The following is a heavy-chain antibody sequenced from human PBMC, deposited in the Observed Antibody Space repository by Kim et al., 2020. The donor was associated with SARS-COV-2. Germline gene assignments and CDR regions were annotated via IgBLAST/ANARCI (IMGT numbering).Heavy chain of an antibody. D-gene: IGHD3-22*01. V-gene: IGHV1-3*01. Sequence: ASVKVSYKASGYTFTNYAIHWVRQAPGQRFEWMGWINAGNGNTRYSQKLQGRVTITRDTSASAAYMELSSLRSEDTAVYHCAREGHEGGYLTWGQGTMVTVSS. CDR1: GYTFTNYA. CDR2: INAGNGNT. CDR3: AREGHEGGYLT. J-gene: IGHJ3*01.